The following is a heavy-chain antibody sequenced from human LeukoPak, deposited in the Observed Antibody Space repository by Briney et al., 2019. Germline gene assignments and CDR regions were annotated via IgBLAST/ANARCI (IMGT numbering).Heavy chain of an antibody. CDR3: ARPHSTFFDQDAAYYFDY. CDR2: INHSGST. J-gene: IGHJ4*02. D-gene: IGHD3-3*01. CDR1: GGSISSGGYY. V-gene: IGHV4-39*07. Sequence: ASETLSLTCTVSGGSISSGGYYWSWIRQPPGKGLEWIGEINHSGSTNYNPSLKSRVTISVGSSKNQFSLKLSSVTAADTAVCYCARPHSTFFDQDAAYYFDYWGQGTLVTVSS.